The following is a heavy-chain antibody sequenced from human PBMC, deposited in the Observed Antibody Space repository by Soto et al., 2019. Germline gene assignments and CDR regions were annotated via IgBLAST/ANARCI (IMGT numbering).Heavy chain of an antibody. D-gene: IGHD7-27*01. CDR2: ISGSGGSI. CDR3: AKLQSRELGRGAFDV. CDR1: GFTFSSYA. J-gene: IGHJ3*01. Sequence: PGGSLRLSCEASGFTFSSYAMSWVRQAPGKGLEWVSGISGSGGSIYYADSVKGRFIISRDNSKNMLNLQMNSLSAEDTAVYYCAKLQSRELGRGAFDVWGQGTMVTVSS. V-gene: IGHV3-23*01.